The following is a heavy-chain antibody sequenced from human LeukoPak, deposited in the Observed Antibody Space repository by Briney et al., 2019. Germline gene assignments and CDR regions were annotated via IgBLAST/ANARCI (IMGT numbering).Heavy chain of an antibody. V-gene: IGHV3-21*01. CDR3: ARIFALYGSGVMDV. CDR1: GFTFSSYS. Sequence: PGGSLRLSCTASGFTFSSYSLNWVRQAPGKGLEWVSSVSTGSNYIHYADSVKGRFTISRDNAKNSLYLQMNSLRAEDTAVYYCARIFALYGSGVMDVWGQGTTVTVSS. CDR2: VSTGSNYI. D-gene: IGHD3-10*01. J-gene: IGHJ6*02.